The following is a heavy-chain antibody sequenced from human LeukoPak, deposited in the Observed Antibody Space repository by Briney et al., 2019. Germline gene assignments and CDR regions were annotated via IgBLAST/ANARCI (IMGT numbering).Heavy chain of an antibody. V-gene: IGHV3-23*01. CDR3: AIMHGYYDGSGYWVQ. J-gene: IGHJ1*01. D-gene: IGHD3-22*01. Sequence: GGSLRLSCAASGFTFGGYGMSWVRQAPGKGLEWVSFITPNADRTSYADSVEGRFTISRDNPRNTLYMQMNSLRDEDTALYYCAIMHGYYDGSGYWVQWGQGTLVTVSS. CDR2: ITPNADRT. CDR1: GFTFGGYG.